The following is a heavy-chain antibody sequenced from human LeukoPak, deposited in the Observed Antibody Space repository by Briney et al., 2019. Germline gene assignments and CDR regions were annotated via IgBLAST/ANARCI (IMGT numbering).Heavy chain of an antibody. CDR2: IKQDGSEK. V-gene: IGHV3-7*01. D-gene: IGHD6-13*01. CDR1: GFTFSSYW. Sequence: GGSLRLSCAASGFTFSSYWMSWVRQAPGKGLEWVANIKQDGSEKFYVDSVKGRFTISRDNAKNSLSLQINSLRAEDTAVYYCAKDMDSTSRGYSSSWFSPHFDYWGQGTLVTVSS. CDR3: AKDMDSTSRGYSSSWFSPHFDY. J-gene: IGHJ4*02.